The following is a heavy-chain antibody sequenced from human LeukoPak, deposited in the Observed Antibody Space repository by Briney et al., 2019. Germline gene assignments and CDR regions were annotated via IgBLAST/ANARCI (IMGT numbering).Heavy chain of an antibody. CDR3: ARHSSGWYEDY. Sequence: GASPRLSCAPSALTFISYWMSWVRPAPGKGREWVANIKQDGSEKYYVDSVKGRVTISRDNAKNSLYLQMNSLRAEDTAVYYCARHSSGWYEDYWGQGTLVTVSS. CDR2: IKQDGSEK. V-gene: IGHV3-7*01. D-gene: IGHD6-19*01. J-gene: IGHJ4*02. CDR1: ALTFISYW.